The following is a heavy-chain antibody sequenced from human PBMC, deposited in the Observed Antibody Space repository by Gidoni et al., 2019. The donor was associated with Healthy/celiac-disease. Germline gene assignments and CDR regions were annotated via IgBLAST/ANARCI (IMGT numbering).Heavy chain of an antibody. V-gene: IGHV4-34*01. J-gene: IGHJ6*02. CDR3: ARDKKRLRGYSYGSYYYYGMDV. Sequence: QVQLQQWGAGLLKPSETLSLTCAVYGGSFSGYSWSWIRQPPGKGLEWIGEINHSGSTNYNPSLKSRVTISVDTSKNQFSLKLSSVTAADTAVYYCARDKKRLRGYSYGSYYYYGMDVWGQGTTVTVSS. CDR1: GGSFSGYS. D-gene: IGHD5-18*01. CDR2: INHSGST.